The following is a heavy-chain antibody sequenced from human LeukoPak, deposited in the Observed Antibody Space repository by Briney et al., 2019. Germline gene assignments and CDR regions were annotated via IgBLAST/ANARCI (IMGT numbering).Heavy chain of an antibody. J-gene: IGHJ5*02. CDR1: GGSFSGYC. V-gene: IGHV4-34*01. CDR3: ARGARTPANWFDP. CDR2: INHSGST. Sequence: PETLSLTCAVYGGSFSGYCWSWIRQPPGKGLEWIGEINHSGSTNYNPSLKSRVTISVDTSKNQFSLKLSSVTAADTAAYYCARGARTPANWFDPWGQGTLVTVSS.